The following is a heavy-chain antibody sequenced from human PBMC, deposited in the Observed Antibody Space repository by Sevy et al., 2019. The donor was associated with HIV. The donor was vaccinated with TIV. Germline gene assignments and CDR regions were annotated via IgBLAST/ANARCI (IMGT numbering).Heavy chain of an antibody. Sequence: ASVKVSCKASDYTFSTQGFNWVRQAPGQGLEWMGWISAYNGNTKYAQKFQGRVTMTTDISTSTAYMELRSLTSDDTAVYYCARDWAPGYYYDAIGVKRDYYFDYWGQGTLVTVSS. CDR2: ISAYNGNT. CDR3: ARDWAPGYYYDAIGVKRDYYFDY. D-gene: IGHD3-22*01. CDR1: DYTFSTQG. V-gene: IGHV1-18*01. J-gene: IGHJ4*02.